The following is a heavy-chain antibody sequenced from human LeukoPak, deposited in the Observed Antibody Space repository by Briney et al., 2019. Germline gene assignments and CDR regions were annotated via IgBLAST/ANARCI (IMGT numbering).Heavy chain of an antibody. V-gene: IGHV3-9*01. CDR3: AKGVTFGGVIVIGDYFDY. CDR1: GFTFDDYA. CDR2: ISWNSGSI. J-gene: IGHJ4*02. D-gene: IGHD3-16*02. Sequence: GGSLRLSCAASGFTFDDYAIHWVRQAPGKGLEWVSGISWNSGSIGYAGSVKGRFTISRDNAKNSLYLQMNSLRAEDTALYYCAKGVTFGGVIVIGDYFDYWGQGTLVTVSS.